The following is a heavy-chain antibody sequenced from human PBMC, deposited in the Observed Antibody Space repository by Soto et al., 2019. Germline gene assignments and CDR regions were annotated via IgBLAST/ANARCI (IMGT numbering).Heavy chain of an antibody. CDR2: INHSGST. CDR1: GGSFSGYY. J-gene: IGHJ4*02. D-gene: IGHD6-6*01. V-gene: IGHV4-34*01. CDR3: ARGWSIAARPIDY. Sequence: KASETLSLTCAVYGGSFSGYYWSWISQPPGKGLEWNGEINHSGSTNYNPSLKTRVTISVDTSKIQFSLKLSSVTAADTAVYYCARGWSIAARPIDYWGQGTLVTVSS.